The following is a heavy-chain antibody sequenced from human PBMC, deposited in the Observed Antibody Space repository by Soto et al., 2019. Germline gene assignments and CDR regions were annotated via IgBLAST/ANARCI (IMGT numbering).Heavy chain of an antibody. CDR2: IWYDGSNK. CDR3: ARDGGYYGSGSYFDP. Sequence: QVQLVESGGGVVQPGRSLRLSCAASGFTFSAYGMHWVPQAPGKGLEWVAVIWYDGSNKYYGDSVKGRFTISRDNSKNTLDLQMNNLRAEDTAVYYCARDGGYYGSGSYFDPWGQGTLVTVSS. V-gene: IGHV3-33*01. J-gene: IGHJ5*02. CDR1: GFTFSAYG. D-gene: IGHD3-10*01.